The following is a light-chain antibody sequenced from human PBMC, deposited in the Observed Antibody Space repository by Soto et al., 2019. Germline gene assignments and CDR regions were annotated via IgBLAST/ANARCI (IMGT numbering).Light chain of an antibody. CDR3: QQYNSVWT. J-gene: IGKJ1*01. Sequence: DIQMTQSPSTLSASVGDRVTITCRASQSISSWLAWYQQKPGKAPKLLIYDASSLESGVPTRFSGSGSGTEFTLTISSLQPDDFAAYYCQQYNSVWTCDQGTEMDI. V-gene: IGKV1-5*01. CDR1: QSISSW. CDR2: DAS.